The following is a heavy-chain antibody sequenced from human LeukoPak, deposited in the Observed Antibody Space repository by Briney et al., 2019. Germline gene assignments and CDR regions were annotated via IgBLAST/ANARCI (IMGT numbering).Heavy chain of an antibody. V-gene: IGHV4-59*01. D-gene: IGHD5-24*01. J-gene: IGHJ6*02. Sequence: SETLSLTCTVSGGSISSYYWSWIRQPPGKGLEWIGYIYYSGSTNYNPSLKSRVTISVDTSKNQFSLKLSSVTAADTAVYYCAREPWADGYNAYYGMDVWGQGTTVTVSS. CDR1: GGSISSYY. CDR2: IYYSGST. CDR3: AREPWADGYNAYYGMDV.